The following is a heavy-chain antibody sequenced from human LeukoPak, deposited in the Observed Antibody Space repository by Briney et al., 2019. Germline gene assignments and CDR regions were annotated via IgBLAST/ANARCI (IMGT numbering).Heavy chain of an antibody. V-gene: IGHV3-48*04. D-gene: IGHD5-24*01. J-gene: IGHJ4*02. CDR1: GLTFSSYS. CDR2: IDSSSSTI. CDR3: ARDPPRWRLTTLGDY. Sequence: PGRSLRLSCAASGLTFSSYSMNWVRQAPGKGLEWISSIDSSSSTIYYADSVKGRFTISRDNAKNSLYLQMNSLRAEDTAVYYCARDPPRWRLTTLGDYWGQGTLVTVSS.